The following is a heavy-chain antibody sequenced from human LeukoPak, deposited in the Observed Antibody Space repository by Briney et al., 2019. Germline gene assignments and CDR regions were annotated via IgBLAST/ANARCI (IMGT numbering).Heavy chain of an antibody. J-gene: IGHJ4*02. CDR3: AGPYISRFIY. CDR1: GGSFSGYY. V-gene: IGHV4-34*01. Sequence: SETLSLTCTVYGGSFSGYYWSWIRQPPGKGLEWIGEINHSGSTNYNPSPKSRVTISADMSKNQFSLNLSSVTAADTAVYYCAGPYISRFIYWGQGTLVTVSS. D-gene: IGHD2-21*01. CDR2: INHSGST.